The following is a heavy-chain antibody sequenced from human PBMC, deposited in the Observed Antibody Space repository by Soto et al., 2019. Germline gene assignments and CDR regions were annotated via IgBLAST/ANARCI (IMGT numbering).Heavy chain of an antibody. CDR3: ARGTRIAVARRGGWFDP. CDR1: GGSVSSGSCY. J-gene: IGHJ5*02. Sequence: SETLSLTCTVSGGSVSSGSCYWSWIRQPPGKGLEWIGYIYYSGSTNYNPSLKSRVTIPVDTSKNQFSLKLSSVTAADTAVYYCARGTRIAVARRGGWFDPWGEGTLVTVSS. D-gene: IGHD6-19*01. V-gene: IGHV4-61*01. CDR2: IYYSGST.